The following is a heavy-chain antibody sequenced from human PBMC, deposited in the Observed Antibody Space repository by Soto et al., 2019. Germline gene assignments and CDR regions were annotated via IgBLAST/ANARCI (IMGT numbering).Heavy chain of an antibody. J-gene: IGHJ4*02. CDR2: IDHSGST. CDR3: ARAYYDFWSGHGQLSLDY. V-gene: IGHV4-34*01. D-gene: IGHD3-3*01. CDR1: GGSFTGYQ. Sequence: QVQLQQWGAGLLKPSETLSLTCAVSGGSFTGYQWSWIRQPPGKGLEWIGEIDHSGSTNYNPSLKNRLTISLDRTKNHFSLQLSSLTAADTAMYYCARAYYDFWSGHGQLSLDYWGQGTLVTVSS.